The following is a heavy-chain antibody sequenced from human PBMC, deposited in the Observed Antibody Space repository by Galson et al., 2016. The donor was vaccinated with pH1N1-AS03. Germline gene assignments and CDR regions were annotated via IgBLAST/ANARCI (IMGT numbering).Heavy chain of an antibody. D-gene: IGHD4-23*01. CDR1: GSTFSTYW. CDR3: ANYYGGSGDSFDD. Sequence: SLRLSCAASGSTFSTYWMRWVRQAPGKGLEWVACIKGDGTRIYYVDSVKGRFTISRDNAKNSLFLEMNSLGVEDTAVYYCANYYGGSGDSFDDWGQGTLVSVSS. V-gene: IGHV3-7*01. CDR2: IKGDGTRI. J-gene: IGHJ4*02.